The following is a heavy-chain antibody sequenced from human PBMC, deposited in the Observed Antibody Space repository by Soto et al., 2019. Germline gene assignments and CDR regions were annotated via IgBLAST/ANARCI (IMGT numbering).Heavy chain of an antibody. CDR3: ASGHSSSWSTGDYFDY. D-gene: IGHD6-13*01. CDR2: IIPILGIA. J-gene: IGHJ4*02. CDR1: GGTFSSYT. V-gene: IGHV1-69*02. Sequence: ASVKVSCKASGGTFSSYTISWVRQAPGQGLEWMGRIIPILGIANYAQKFQGRVTITADKSTSTAYMELSSLRSEDTAVYYCASGHSSSWSTGDYFDYWGQGTLVTVSS.